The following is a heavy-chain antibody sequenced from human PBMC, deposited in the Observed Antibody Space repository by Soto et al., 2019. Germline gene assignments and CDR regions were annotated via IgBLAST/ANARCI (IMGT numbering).Heavy chain of an antibody. CDR2: ISSSSSYL. CDR3: ARGVVVVAATDAFDI. V-gene: IGHV3-21*01. J-gene: IGHJ3*02. D-gene: IGHD2-15*01. CDR1: GFTFSSYS. Sequence: EVQLVESGGGLVKPGGSLRLSCAASGFTFSSYSMNWVRQAPGKGLEWVSSISSSSSYLYYADSVKGRFTISRDNAKNSLYLQMNSLRAEDTAVYYCARGVVVVAATDAFDIWGQGTMVTVSS.